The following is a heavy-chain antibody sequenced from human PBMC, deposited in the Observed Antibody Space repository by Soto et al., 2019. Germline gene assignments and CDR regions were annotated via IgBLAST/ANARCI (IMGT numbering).Heavy chain of an antibody. J-gene: IGHJ6*02. D-gene: IGHD6-13*01. CDR1: GYTFTSYG. Sequence: QVQLVQSGAEVKKPGASVKVSCKASGYTFTSYGISWVRQAPGQGLEWMGWISASNGNTNYDQKLQGRDTMTTDTSTSTAYMELRSLRTDDQAVYYCAREMEQQLVRWGGMDVGGQGTTVTVSS. V-gene: IGHV1-18*04. CDR3: AREMEQQLVRWGGMDV. CDR2: ISASNGNT.